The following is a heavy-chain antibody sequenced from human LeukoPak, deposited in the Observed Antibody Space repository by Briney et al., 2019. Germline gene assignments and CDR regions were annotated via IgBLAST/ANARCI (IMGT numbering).Heavy chain of an antibody. CDR2: IHYSGRT. J-gene: IGHJ4*02. Sequence: SETLSLTCTVSGGSISPYYWSWIRQSPGKGLEWIGYIHYSGRTNYNPSLKSRVTTSVDTSKNQFSLRVTTVTAADPAVYYCARAGGHSGFDVYYFDYWGQGTLVTVSS. CDR1: GGSISPYY. V-gene: IGHV4-59*01. D-gene: IGHD5-12*01. CDR3: ARAGGHSGFDVYYFDY.